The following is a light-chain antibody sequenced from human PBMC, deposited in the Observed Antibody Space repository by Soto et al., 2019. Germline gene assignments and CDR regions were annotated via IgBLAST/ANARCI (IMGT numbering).Light chain of an antibody. Sequence: DIVMTQSPLSLPVTPGEPASISCRSSQSLLHSDGYNYLDWFLQRPGQSPQLLIYLGSSRASGVPDRFSGSGSGTDFTLKISRVEAEDVGVYYCMQALQTPLTFGGWTKVDIK. J-gene: IGKJ4*01. CDR2: LGS. CDR1: QSLLHSDGYNY. CDR3: MQALQTPLT. V-gene: IGKV2-28*01.